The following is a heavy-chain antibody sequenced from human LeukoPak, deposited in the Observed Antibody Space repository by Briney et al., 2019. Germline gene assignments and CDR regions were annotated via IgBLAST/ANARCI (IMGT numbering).Heavy chain of an antibody. Sequence: GGSLRLSCAASGFTFSSYAMSWVRQAPGKGLEWVSAISGSGGSTYYADSVKGRFTISRDNSKNTLYLQMNSLRAEDTAVYYCASSSGYYYACFDYWGQGTLVTVSS. V-gene: IGHV3-23*01. J-gene: IGHJ4*02. CDR2: ISGSGGST. CDR1: GFTFSSYA. D-gene: IGHD3-22*01. CDR3: ASSSGYYYACFDY.